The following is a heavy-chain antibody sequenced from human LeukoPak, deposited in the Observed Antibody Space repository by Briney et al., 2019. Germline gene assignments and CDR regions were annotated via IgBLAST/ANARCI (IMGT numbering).Heavy chain of an antibody. Sequence: PSETLSLTCTVSGGSISIYYWNWIRQPAGKGLEWIGRVFASGITNYNPSLKSRVTMSVDTSKNQFSLNLRSVTAADTAVYYCARESSGTYYDPLGYMDVWGNGTTVIVSS. J-gene: IGHJ6*03. CDR2: VFASGIT. CDR3: ARESSGTYYDPLGYMDV. D-gene: IGHD3-10*01. V-gene: IGHV4-4*07. CDR1: GGSISIYY.